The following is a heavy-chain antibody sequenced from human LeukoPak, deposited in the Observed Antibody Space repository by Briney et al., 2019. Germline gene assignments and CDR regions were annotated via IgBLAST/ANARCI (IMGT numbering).Heavy chain of an antibody. CDR2: IYYSGST. J-gene: IGHJ3*02. CDR3: ARASVVVPAAIFRVLGDAFDI. Sequence: SETLSLTCTVSGGSISSGDYYWSWIRQRPGKGLEWIGYIYYSGSTYYNPSLKSRVTISVDTSKNHFSLTLSSVTAADTAVYYCARASVVVPAAIFRVLGDAFDIWGQGTMVTVSS. CDR1: GGSISSGDYY. D-gene: IGHD2-2*01. V-gene: IGHV4-30-4*08.